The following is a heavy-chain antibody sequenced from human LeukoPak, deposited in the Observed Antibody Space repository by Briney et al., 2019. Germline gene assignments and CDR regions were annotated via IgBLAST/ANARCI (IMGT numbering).Heavy chain of an antibody. CDR2: IWFDGSNK. D-gene: IGHD3-9*01. CDR1: GFTFSSYD. Sequence: GGSLRLSCAASGFTFSSYDMHWVRQAPGKGLEWVAVIWFDGSNKYYADSVKGRFTISRDNSKNTLYLQMNSLRAEDTAVYYCARPSRSYWYSDLWGRGTLVTVSS. J-gene: IGHJ2*01. V-gene: IGHV3-33*01. CDR3: ARPSRSYWYSDL.